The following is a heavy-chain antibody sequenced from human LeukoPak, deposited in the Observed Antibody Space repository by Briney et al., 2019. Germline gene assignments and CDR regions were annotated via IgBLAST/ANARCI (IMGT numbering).Heavy chain of an antibody. J-gene: IGHJ4*02. CDR3: ARGRRDGYNPRGYYFDY. D-gene: IGHD5-24*01. CDR1: GFTVSSNY. CDR2: IYSGGST. Sequence: GGSLRLSCAASGFTVSSNYMSWDRQAPGKGLEWVSVIYSGGSTYYADSVKGRFTISRDNSKNTLYLQMNSLRAEDTAVYYCARGRRDGYNPRGYYFDYWGQGTLVTVSS. V-gene: IGHV3-53*01.